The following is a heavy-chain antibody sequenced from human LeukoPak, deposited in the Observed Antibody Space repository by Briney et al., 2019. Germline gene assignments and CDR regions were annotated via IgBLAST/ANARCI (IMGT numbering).Heavy chain of an antibody. V-gene: IGHV3-30*18. CDR1: GFTFSSYD. J-gene: IGHJ4*02. Sequence: GGSLRLSCAASGFTFSSYDMYWVRQAPGKGLEWVAVISYDGSNKYYADSVKGRFTISRDNSKNTLYLQMNSLRAEDTAVYYCAKVKIFSYYFDYWGQGTLVTVSS. CDR3: AKVKIFSYYFDY. CDR2: ISYDGSNK. D-gene: IGHD2-15*01.